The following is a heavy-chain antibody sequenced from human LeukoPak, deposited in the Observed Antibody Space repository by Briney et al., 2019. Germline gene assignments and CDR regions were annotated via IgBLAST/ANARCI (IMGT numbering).Heavy chain of an antibody. CDR2: ISYDGSNK. D-gene: IGHD3-22*01. J-gene: IGHJ4*02. V-gene: IGHV3-30-3*01. Sequence: GGSLRLSCAASGFTFSSYAMHWVRQAPGKGLEWVAVISYDGSNKYYADSVKGRFTISRDNSKNTLYLQMNSLRAEDTAVYYCAREGSHYYDSSGFDYWGQGTLVTVSS. CDR1: GFTFSSYA. CDR3: AREGSHYYDSSGFDY.